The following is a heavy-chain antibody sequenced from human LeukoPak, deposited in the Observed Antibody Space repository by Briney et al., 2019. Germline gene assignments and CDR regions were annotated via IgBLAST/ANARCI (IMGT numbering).Heavy chain of an antibody. D-gene: IGHD3-10*01. J-gene: IGHJ4*02. CDR2: IYYSGST. CDR1: GGSISSGRDY. CDR3: ARSWLYFDY. Sequence: PSQTLSLTCTVSGGSISSGRDYWSWIRQPAGRGLEWIGYIYYSGSTNYNPSLKSRVTISVDTSKNQFSLKLSSVTAADTAVYYCARSWLYFDYWGQGTLVTVSS. V-gene: IGHV4-61*10.